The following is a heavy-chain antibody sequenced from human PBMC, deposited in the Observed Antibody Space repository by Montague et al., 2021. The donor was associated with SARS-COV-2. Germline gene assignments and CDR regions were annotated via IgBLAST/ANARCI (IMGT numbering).Heavy chain of an antibody. D-gene: IGHD3-22*01. CDR3: ASGVTMIVVVMRYNWFDP. CDR2: IYYSGRT. J-gene: IGHJ5*02. V-gene: IGHV4-39*01. CDR1: VGSISSIIYY. Sequence: SETLSLTCTVSVGSISSIIYYWGWIRQPLGKGLEWIGSIYYSGRTYYNPSLKSRVTISVDTSKNQFSLKLSSVTAADPAGYYCASGVTMIVVVMRYNWFDPGAREPWSPSPQ.